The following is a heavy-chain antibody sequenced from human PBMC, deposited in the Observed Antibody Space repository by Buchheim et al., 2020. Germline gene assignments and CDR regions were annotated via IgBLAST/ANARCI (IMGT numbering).Heavy chain of an antibody. CDR1: GYTFTNYY. Sequence: QVQLVQSGAEVKKPGASVKVSCKASGYTFTNYYMHWVRQAPGQGLEWLGIINPIGGSTSYAQKFQGRVTMTRDTSTSTVYMVLRSLISEDTAVYYCARSNWNYGPWGYWGQGTL. CDR2: INPIGGST. CDR3: ARSNWNYGPWGY. J-gene: IGHJ4*02. V-gene: IGHV1-46*01. D-gene: IGHD1-7*01.